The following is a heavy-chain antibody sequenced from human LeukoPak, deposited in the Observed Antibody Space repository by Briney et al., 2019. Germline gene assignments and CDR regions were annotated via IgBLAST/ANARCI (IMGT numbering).Heavy chain of an antibody. V-gene: IGHV3-23*01. CDR3: ARRAYYYDSSGDYYSYYGMDV. D-gene: IGHD3-22*01. CDR2: ISGGGGGT. J-gene: IGHJ6*02. CDR1: GLTFSNYA. Sequence: GGSLRLSCAASGLTFSNYAMSWVRQAPGKGLEWVSAISGGGGGTFYADSVKGRFTISRDNSKSTLYLQMNSLRVEDTAVYYCARRAYYYDSSGDYYSYYGMDVWGQGTTVTVSS.